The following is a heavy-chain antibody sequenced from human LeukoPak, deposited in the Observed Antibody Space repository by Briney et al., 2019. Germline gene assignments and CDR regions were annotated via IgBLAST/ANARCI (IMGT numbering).Heavy chain of an antibody. J-gene: IGHJ6*02. CDR2: INHSGST. Sequence: SETLSLTCAVYGGSFSGYYWSWIRQPPGEGLEWIGEINHSGSTNYNPSLKSRVTISVDTSKNQFSLKLSSVTAADTAVYYCARGLGDCSGGSCNDGDYYYGMDVWGQGTTVTVSS. V-gene: IGHV4-34*01. CDR3: ARGLGDCSGGSCNDGDYYYGMDV. CDR1: GGSFSGYY. D-gene: IGHD2-15*01.